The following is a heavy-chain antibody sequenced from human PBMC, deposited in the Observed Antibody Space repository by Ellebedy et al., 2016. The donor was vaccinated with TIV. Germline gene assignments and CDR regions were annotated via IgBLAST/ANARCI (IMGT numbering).Heavy chain of an antibody. Sequence: GESLKISXKAFGYNFATYWLGWVRQMPGQGLEWMGIIYPGDSDTKYNPSFQGQVTISADKSISTAYVQWSSLKASDTAMYYCARLSDSSWVWGQGTTVTVSS. V-gene: IGHV5-51*01. D-gene: IGHD6-19*01. CDR1: GYNFATYW. CDR3: ARLSDSSWV. J-gene: IGHJ6*02. CDR2: IYPGDSDT.